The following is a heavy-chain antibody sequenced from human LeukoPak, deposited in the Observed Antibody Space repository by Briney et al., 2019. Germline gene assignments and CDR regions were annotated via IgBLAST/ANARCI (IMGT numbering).Heavy chain of an antibody. CDR3: AKDHGDY. CDR1: GFTFDDYA. Sequence: GRSLRLSCAASGFTFDDYAMHWVRQAPGKGLEWVSGISWNSGSIGYADSVKGRFTIPRDNAKNSLYLQMNSLRAEDTALYYCAKDHGDYWGQGTLVTVSS. J-gene: IGHJ4*02. V-gene: IGHV3-9*01. CDR2: ISWNSGSI.